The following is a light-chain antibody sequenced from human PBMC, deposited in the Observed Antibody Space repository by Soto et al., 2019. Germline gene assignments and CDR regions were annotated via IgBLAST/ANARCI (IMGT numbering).Light chain of an antibody. CDR2: EVS. CDR1: SSDVGGYNY. CDR3: SSHTTYSTRV. V-gene: IGLV2-14*01. Sequence: QSVLTQPASVSGSPGQSIAISCTGTSSDVGGYNYVSWYQQHPGKAPKLMIHEVSNRPSGISDRFSGSKSGNTASLTISGLQDDDEADYYCSSHTTYSTRVFGTGNKVTVL. J-gene: IGLJ1*01.